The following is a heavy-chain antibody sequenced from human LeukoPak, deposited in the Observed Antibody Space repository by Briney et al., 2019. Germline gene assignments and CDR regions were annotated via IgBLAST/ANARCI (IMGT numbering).Heavy chain of an antibody. Sequence: SETLSLTCIVSGGSVSSGSYYWSWIRQPPGEGLKWIGYIYYSGNTKYNPSLKSRVTISVDMSKNQFSLKLSSVTAADTAVYYCARDFSGYGYFDYWGQGTLVTVSS. J-gene: IGHJ4*02. V-gene: IGHV4-61*01. CDR3: ARDFSGYGYFDY. CDR1: GGSVSSGSYY. D-gene: IGHD5-12*01. CDR2: IYYSGNT.